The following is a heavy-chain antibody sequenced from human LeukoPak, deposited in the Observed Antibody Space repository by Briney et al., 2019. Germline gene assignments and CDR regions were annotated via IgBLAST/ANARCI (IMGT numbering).Heavy chain of an antibody. D-gene: IGHD3-3*01. CDR1: GFTVSTNS. V-gene: IGHV3-53*01. CDR2: IYSDNT. Sequence: PGGSLRLSCTVSGFTVSTNSMSWVRQAPGKGLEWVSFIYSDNTHYADAVKGRFTISRDNSKNTLYLQMNSLRDEDTALYYCAIHGGGTIRIEAFDVWGQGTMVTISS. J-gene: IGHJ3*01. CDR3: AIHGGGTIRIEAFDV.